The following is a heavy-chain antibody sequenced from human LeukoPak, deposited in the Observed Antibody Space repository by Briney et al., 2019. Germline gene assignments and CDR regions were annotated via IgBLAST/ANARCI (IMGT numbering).Heavy chain of an antibody. Sequence: SVKVSCKASGCTFSSYAISWVRQAPGQGLEWMGGIIPIFGTANYAQKFQGRVTITADESTSTAYMELSSLRSEDTAVYYCATATYCGGDCYSVVVAFDIWGQGTMVTVSS. D-gene: IGHD2-21*02. V-gene: IGHV1-69*13. CDR2: IIPIFGTA. CDR1: GCTFSSYA. CDR3: ATATYCGGDCYSVVVAFDI. J-gene: IGHJ3*02.